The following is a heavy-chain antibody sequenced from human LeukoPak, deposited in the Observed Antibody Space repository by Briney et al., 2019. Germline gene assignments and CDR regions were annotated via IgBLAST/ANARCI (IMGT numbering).Heavy chain of an antibody. CDR3: ARGRWRGALGMDV. J-gene: IGHJ6*02. CDR1: GGSIISGDYY. CDR2: IYYSGST. Sequence: SETLSLTCTVSGGSIISGDYYWSWIRQPPGKGLEWIGYIYYSGSTYYNPSLKSRVTISVDTSKNQFSLKLSSVTAADTAVYYCARGRWRGALGMDVWGQGTTVTVSS. D-gene: IGHD2-15*01. V-gene: IGHV4-30-4*01.